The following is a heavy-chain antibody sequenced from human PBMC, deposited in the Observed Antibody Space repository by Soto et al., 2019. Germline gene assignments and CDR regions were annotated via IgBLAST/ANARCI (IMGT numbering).Heavy chain of an antibody. D-gene: IGHD3-9*01. CDR3: ERRGDSWTVTRDAFEL. CDR2: IIPILATA. CDR1: GGPFRNVD. V-gene: IGHV1-69*01. J-gene: IGHJ4*03. Sequence: QVELVQSGAEVKTPGSSVTVSCKASGGPFRNVDINWVRQAPGQGPEWVGGIIPILATATYAPKLQDIVTITADEETRTAYMELSLLRPENTAIYYCERRGDSWTVTRDAFELWGQGTLVTVS.